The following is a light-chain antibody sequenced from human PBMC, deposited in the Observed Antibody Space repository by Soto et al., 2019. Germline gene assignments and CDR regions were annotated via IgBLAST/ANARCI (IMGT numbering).Light chain of an antibody. CDR3: QQYNNWRQT. V-gene: IGKV3-15*01. J-gene: IGKJ1*01. CDR2: GAS. Sequence: IMMTQSPATLSVSPGERATLSCRASQRVSSNVAWYQQKPGQAPRLLLYGASARATGVPARFSGSGSGTQFTLTISSLQSEDFAVYYCQQYNNWRQTFGQGTKV. CDR1: QRVSSN.